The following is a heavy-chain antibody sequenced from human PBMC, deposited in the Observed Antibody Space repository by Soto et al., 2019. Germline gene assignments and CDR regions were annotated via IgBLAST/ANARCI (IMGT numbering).Heavy chain of an antibody. D-gene: IGHD5-18*01. Sequence: QVQLVQSGAEVKKPGSSVKVSCKASGGTFSSYAISWVRQAPGQGLEWMGGIIPIFGTANYAQKFQGSVTITADESTSTAYMELSSLRSEDTAVYYCARAFLGTDRGYSYGPYYYGMDVWGQGTTVTVSS. V-gene: IGHV1-69*01. J-gene: IGHJ6*02. CDR1: GGTFSSYA. CDR3: ARAFLGTDRGYSYGPYYYGMDV. CDR2: IIPIFGTA.